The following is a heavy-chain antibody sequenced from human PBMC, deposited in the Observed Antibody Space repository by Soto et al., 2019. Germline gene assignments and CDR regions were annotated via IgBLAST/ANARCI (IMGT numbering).Heavy chain of an antibody. Sequence: QVHLQESGPGLVKPSETLSLTCAISGGSTSSSDWWTWVRQPPGEGLEWIGEIHRDGVTNYNSSLKSRLTISLDHSRNQFSLSLTSVTAAAAAVYFCAGRPEIHPRWGQGILVPVSP. CDR1: GGSTSSSDW. V-gene: IGHV4-4*02. CDR3: AGRPEIHPR. J-gene: IGHJ4*02. D-gene: IGHD1-26*01. CDR2: IHRDGVT.